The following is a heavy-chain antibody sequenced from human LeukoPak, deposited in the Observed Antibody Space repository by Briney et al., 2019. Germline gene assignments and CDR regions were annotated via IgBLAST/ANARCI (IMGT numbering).Heavy chain of an antibody. V-gene: IGHV3-23*01. D-gene: IGHD2-2*01. CDR1: GFTFSSYA. Sequence: GGSLRLSCAASGFTFSSYAMSWVRQAPGKGLEWVSAISGSGGSTYYADSVKGRFTISRDNAKNSLYLQMNSLRAEDTAVYYCARGGAQLPPNWFDPWGQGTLVTVSS. J-gene: IGHJ5*02. CDR3: ARGGAQLPPNWFDP. CDR2: ISGSGGST.